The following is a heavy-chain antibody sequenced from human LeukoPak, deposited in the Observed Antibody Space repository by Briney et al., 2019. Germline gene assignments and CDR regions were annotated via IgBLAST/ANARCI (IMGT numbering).Heavy chain of an antibody. CDR3: AGWYYYDSSGYYYYFDY. CDR2: TIPIFGTA. D-gene: IGHD3-22*01. CDR1: GGTFSSYA. Sequence: SVKVACKASGGTFSSYAISWVRQAPGQGLEWMGGTIPIFGTANYAQKFQGRVTITADESTSTAYMELSSLRSEDTAVYYCAGWYYYDSSGYYYYFDYWGQGTLVTVSS. V-gene: IGHV1-69*01. J-gene: IGHJ4*02.